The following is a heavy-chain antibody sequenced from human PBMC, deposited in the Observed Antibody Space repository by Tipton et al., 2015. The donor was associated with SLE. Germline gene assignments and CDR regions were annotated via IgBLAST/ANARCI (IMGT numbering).Heavy chain of an antibody. CDR3: ARHDTNYGRNWFDP. CDR1: GGSISGSNYY. CDR2: ITNNGNT. J-gene: IGHJ5*02. D-gene: IGHD2-8*01. V-gene: IGHV4-39*01. Sequence: GSLRLSCTVSGGSISGSNYYWDWIRQPPGKGPEWIGRITNNGNTYYIPSLQSRVTMSVDTSKNHFSLKLSSVTAADTAVYYCARHDTNYGRNWFDPWGQGTLVTASS.